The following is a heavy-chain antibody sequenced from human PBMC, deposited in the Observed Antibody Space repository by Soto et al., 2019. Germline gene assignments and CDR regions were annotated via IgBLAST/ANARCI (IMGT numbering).Heavy chain of an antibody. D-gene: IGHD5-12*01. Sequence: QVQLVESGGKLIKPGGSLRLSCAASGFNFSDYYMSWIRQAPGKGLEWLSYISSGSTYTEFADSVRGRFIISRDNAKKSVFLQMNSLRAEDTAVYYCVKESRDLAKFESWGQGTLVTVSS. V-gene: IGHV3-11*06. CDR1: GFNFSDYY. CDR3: VKESRDLAKFES. CDR2: ISSGSTYT. J-gene: IGHJ4*02.